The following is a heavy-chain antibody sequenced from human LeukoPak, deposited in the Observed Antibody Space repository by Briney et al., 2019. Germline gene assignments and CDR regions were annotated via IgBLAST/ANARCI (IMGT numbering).Heavy chain of an antibody. Sequence: GGSLRLSCAASGFTFSSYAMHWVRQAPGKGLEWVAVISYDGSNKYYADSVKGRFTISRDNSKSTLYLQMNSLRAEDTAVYYCASANYYGSGSYYNAPFDYWGQGTLVTVSS. J-gene: IGHJ4*02. V-gene: IGHV3-30-3*01. CDR1: GFTFSSYA. CDR2: ISYDGSNK. CDR3: ASANYYGSGSYYNAPFDY. D-gene: IGHD3-10*01.